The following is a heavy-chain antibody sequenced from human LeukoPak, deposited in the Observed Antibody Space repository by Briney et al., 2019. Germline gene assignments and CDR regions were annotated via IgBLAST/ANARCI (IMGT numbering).Heavy chain of an antibody. V-gene: IGHV5-51*01. CDR3: ARQSHFDWYAFDI. Sequence: GESLKISCKGSGYSFTSYWIGWVRQMPGKGLEWMGIIYPGDSDTRYSPSFQGQITISADKSISTAYLQWSSLKASDTAMYYCARQSHFDWYAFDIWGQGTMVTVSS. CDR2: IYPGDSDT. CDR1: GYSFTSYW. D-gene: IGHD3-9*01. J-gene: IGHJ3*02.